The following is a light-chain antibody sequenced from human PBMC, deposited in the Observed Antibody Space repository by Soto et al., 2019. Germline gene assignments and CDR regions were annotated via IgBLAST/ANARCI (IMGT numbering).Light chain of an antibody. J-gene: IGKJ5*01. CDR1: QSISSY. CDR2: AAS. CDR3: QQYNNWPT. Sequence: DIQMTQSPSSLSASVGGRVTITCRASQSISSYLNWYQQKPGKAPKLLIYAASSLQNGVPSRFSGSGSGTEFTLTISSLQSEDFAVYYCQQYNNWPTFGQGTRLEIK. V-gene: IGKV1-39*01.